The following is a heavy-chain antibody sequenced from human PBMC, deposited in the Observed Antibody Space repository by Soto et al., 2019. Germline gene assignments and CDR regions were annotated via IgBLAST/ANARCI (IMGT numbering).Heavy chain of an antibody. CDR3: SSEQQLVQQEDFQH. CDR2: IIPILGIA. J-gene: IGHJ1*01. V-gene: IGHV1-69*02. CDR1: GGTFSSYT. Sequence: QVQLVQSGAEVKKPGSSVKVSCKASGGTFSSYTISWVRQAPGQGLEWMGRIIPILGIANYAQKFQGRVTITADKSKSTAYMELSRLRSEDTAVYYCSSEQQLVQQEDFQHWGQGTLVTVSS. D-gene: IGHD6-13*01.